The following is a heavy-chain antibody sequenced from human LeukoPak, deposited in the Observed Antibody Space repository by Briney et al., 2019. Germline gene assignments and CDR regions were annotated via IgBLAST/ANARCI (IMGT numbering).Heavy chain of an antibody. J-gene: IGHJ4*02. V-gene: IGHV4-4*07. CDR2: IHTSGSA. CDR1: GSSFNSYY. D-gene: IGHD2/OR15-2a*01. Sequence: SETLSLTCTVSGSSFNSYYWSWIRQPAGKGLEWIGRIHTSGSAEYNPSLQSRVTLSVDVSKKQFSLKMTSATAADTAVYYCARDIVYLIDEDHGWGQGTLVTVSS. CDR3: ARDIVYLIDEDHG.